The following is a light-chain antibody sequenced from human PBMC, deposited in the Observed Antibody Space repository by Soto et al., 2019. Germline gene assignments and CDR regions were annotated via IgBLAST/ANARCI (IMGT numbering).Light chain of an antibody. V-gene: IGLV2-14*01. Sequence: QSALTQPASLSGSPGQSITISCTGTSSDVGGYIYVSWYQQHPGKAPKLMIYDVSNRPSGISNRFSGSKSGNTASLTISGLQAEDEADYYCSSYTSSSTYVVFGGGTKVTVL. J-gene: IGLJ2*01. CDR2: DVS. CDR3: SSYTSSSTYVV. CDR1: SSDVGGYIY.